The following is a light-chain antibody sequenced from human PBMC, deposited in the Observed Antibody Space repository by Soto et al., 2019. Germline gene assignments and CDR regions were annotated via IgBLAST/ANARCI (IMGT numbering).Light chain of an antibody. CDR2: EVT. CDR1: RTDIGNYNY. Sequence: QSALTQPPSASGSPGQSVTISCTGTRTDIGNYNYVSWYQQHPGKAPKLMIFEVTKRPSGVPDRFSGSKSGNTASLTISGLQADAEADYYCCSYSGAGDLGVFGTGTKLTVL. V-gene: IGLV2-8*01. CDR3: CSYSGAGDLGV. J-gene: IGLJ1*01.